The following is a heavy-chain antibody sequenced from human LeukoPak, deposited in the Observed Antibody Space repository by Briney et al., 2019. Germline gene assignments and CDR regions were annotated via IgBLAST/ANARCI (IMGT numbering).Heavy chain of an antibody. CDR2: ISGSGDNT. CDR1: GFTFSSYG. V-gene: IGHV3-23*01. D-gene: IGHD3-10*01. CDR3: ARGGYYVSGTYYSPTSPH. J-gene: IGHJ4*02. Sequence: GGSLRLSCATSGFTFSSYGMIWVRQAPGKGLEWVSSISGSGDNTYYADSVKGRFTFSRDNSKDTLYLQTNSLRAEDTAVYYCARGGYYVSGTYYSPTSPHWGQGTLVTVSS.